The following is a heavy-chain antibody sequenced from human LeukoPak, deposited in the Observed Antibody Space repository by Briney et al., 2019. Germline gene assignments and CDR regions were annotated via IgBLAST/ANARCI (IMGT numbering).Heavy chain of an antibody. CDR3: AREGGYSYAGEV. J-gene: IGHJ4*02. D-gene: IGHD5-18*01. CDR2: IIPIFGTA. V-gene: IGHV1-69*06. Sequence: GASVKVSCKASGGTFSSYAISWVRQAPGQGLEWMGGIIPIFGTANYAQKFQGRVTITADKSMSTAYMELSSLRSEDTAVYYCAREGGYSYAGEVWGQGTLVTVSS. CDR1: GGTFSSYA.